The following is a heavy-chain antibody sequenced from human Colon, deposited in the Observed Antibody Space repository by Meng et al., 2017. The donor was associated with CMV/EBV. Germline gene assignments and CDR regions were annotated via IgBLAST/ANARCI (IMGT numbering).Heavy chain of an antibody. CDR3: ATSLSGSSLYGLDV. Sequence: VYGGSFSGYLWNWIRQPLGKGLEWIGEINHSGSTNYNPSLKSRVTISVDTSKNQFSLKLSSVTAADTAVFYCATSLSGSSLYGLDVWGQGTTVTVSS. D-gene: IGHD1-26*01. CDR1: GGSFSGYL. J-gene: IGHJ6*02. CDR2: INHSGST. V-gene: IGHV4-34*01.